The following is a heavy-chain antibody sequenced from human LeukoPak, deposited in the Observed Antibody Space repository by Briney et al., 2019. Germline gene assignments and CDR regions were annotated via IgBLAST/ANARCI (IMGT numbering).Heavy chain of an antibody. D-gene: IGHD1-26*01. CDR3: VRESAGMGVKAYDI. V-gene: IGHV3-13*01. J-gene: IGHJ3*02. CDR1: GFTFSLYE. Sequence: PGGSLRLSCAASGFTFSLYEIHWVRQIPGIGLEWVSAIGVAGDTFYSASVKGRFTISRENARNSLYLEMNNLRAGDTAVYYCVRESAGMGVKAYDIWGQGIMVTVS. CDR2: IGVAGDT.